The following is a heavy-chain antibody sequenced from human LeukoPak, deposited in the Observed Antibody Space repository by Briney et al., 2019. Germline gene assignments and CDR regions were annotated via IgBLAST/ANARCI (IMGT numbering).Heavy chain of an antibody. J-gene: IGHJ4*02. V-gene: IGHV1-69*01. CDR2: IIPIFGTA. Sequence: SVKVSCKASGGTFSSYAISWVRQAPGQGLEWMGGIIPIFGTANYAQKFQGRVTITADESTSTAYMELSSLRSEDTAVYYCARAVPYYDSSGYYRDYWGQGTLVTVPS. CDR1: GGTFSSYA. D-gene: IGHD3-22*01. CDR3: ARAVPYYDSSGYYRDY.